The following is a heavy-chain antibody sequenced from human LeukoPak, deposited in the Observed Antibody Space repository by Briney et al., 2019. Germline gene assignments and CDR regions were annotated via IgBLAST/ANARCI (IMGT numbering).Heavy chain of an antibody. Sequence: SETLSLTCAVYIESFSGYYWTWIRQPPGKGLEWIGETTHSGSTNYNPSLKSRVTISVDTSKNQFSLKLSSLIAADTAVSYCARARGDLSLDYWGRGTPVTVSS. V-gene: IGHV4-34*01. CDR2: TTHSGST. J-gene: IGHJ4*02. CDR1: IESFSGYY. CDR3: ARARGDLSLDY. D-gene: IGHD2-21*02.